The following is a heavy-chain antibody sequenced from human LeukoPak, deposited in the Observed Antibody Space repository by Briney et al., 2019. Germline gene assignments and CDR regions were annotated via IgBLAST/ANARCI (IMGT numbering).Heavy chain of an antibody. J-gene: IGHJ3*02. CDR3: ARDYQYAFDI. Sequence: PGGSLRLSCAASGFTFGSYSMNWVRQAPGKGLEWVSYIGMGSTTIYYADSVKGRFTISRDNAKNSLYLQMNSLRAEDTAVYYCARDYQYAFDIWGQGTIVTVSS. CDR2: IGMGSTTI. CDR1: GFTFGSYS. V-gene: IGHV3-48*01. D-gene: IGHD3-16*02.